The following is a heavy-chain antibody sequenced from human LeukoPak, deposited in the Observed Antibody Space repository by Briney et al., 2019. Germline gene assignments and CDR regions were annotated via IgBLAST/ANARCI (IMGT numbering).Heavy chain of an antibody. Sequence: ASVKVSCKVSGYTLTELSMHWVRQAPGKGLEWMGGFDPEDGETIYAQKFQGRVTMARDTSISTAYMDLGRLRSDDTAVYYCARERITMLGGLTFPLFDYWGQGTLVTVSS. J-gene: IGHJ4*02. CDR1: GYTLTELS. V-gene: IGHV1-24*01. CDR3: ARERITMLGGLTFPLFDY. CDR2: FDPEDGET. D-gene: IGHD3-10*01.